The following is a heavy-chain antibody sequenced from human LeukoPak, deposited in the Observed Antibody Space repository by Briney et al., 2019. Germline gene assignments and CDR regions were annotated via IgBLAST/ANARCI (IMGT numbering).Heavy chain of an antibody. CDR1: GFTFSSYG. D-gene: IGHD6-19*01. Sequence: GGSLRLSCAASGFTFSSYGMHGVREAPGRGLEWVAVISYDGSNRYYADSVKGRLTISRDDAKNSLYLQMNSLRAEDTAVYFCARDVGGWQTFFGYWGQGTLVTVSS. J-gene: IGHJ4*02. CDR3: ARDVGGWQTFFGY. V-gene: IGHV3-30*03. CDR2: ISYDGSNR.